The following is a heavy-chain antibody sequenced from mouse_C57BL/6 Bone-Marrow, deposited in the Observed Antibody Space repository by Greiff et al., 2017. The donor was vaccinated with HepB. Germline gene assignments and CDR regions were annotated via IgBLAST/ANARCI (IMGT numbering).Heavy chain of an antibody. J-gene: IGHJ4*01. CDR2: IYPSDSET. V-gene: IGHV1-61*01. D-gene: IGHD1-1*01. CDR3: ASSRHYDGHNYYALDY. CDR1: GYTFTSSW. Sequence: QVQLQQPGAELVRPGSSVKLSCKASGYTFTSSWMAWVKQRPGQGLEWIGNIYPSDSETHYNKKFKVKATLTVDKSSSTAYMQLSSLTSEDSAVYSCASSRHYDGHNYYALDYWGQGTSVTVSS.